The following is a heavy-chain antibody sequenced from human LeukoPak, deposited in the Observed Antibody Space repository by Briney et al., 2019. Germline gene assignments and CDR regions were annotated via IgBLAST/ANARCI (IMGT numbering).Heavy chain of an antibody. CDR1: GFTFSSYA. Sequence: GGSLRLSCAASGFTFSSYAMHWVRQAPGKGLEWVAVTSYDGSNKYYADSVKGRFTISRDNSKNTLYLQMSSLRAEDTAVYYCARYCSGGSCQGLDYWGQGTLVTVSS. CDR3: ARYCSGGSCQGLDY. J-gene: IGHJ4*02. CDR2: TSYDGSNK. V-gene: IGHV3-30-3*01. D-gene: IGHD2-15*01.